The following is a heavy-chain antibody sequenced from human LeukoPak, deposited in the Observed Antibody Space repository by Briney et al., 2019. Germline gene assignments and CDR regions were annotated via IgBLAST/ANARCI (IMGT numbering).Heavy chain of an antibody. D-gene: IGHD3-10*01. Sequence: KPSETLSLTCTVSGGSIGSFYWSWIRQPPGKGLEWIGYIYNSGNNNYNPSLKSRVTMSVDTSKNQFSLKLGSVTAADTAVYYCARASVLLSADYWGQGILVIVSA. CDR1: GGSIGSFY. V-gene: IGHV4-59*01. J-gene: IGHJ4*02. CDR2: IYNSGNN. CDR3: ARASVLLSADY.